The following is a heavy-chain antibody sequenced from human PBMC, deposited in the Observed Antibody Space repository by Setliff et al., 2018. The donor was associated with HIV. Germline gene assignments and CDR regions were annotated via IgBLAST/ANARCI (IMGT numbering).Heavy chain of an antibody. J-gene: IGHJ4*02. D-gene: IGHD3-10*01. CDR1: GYSFTAYG. CDR3: ATRAGVDY. CDR2: INPNSGGT. Sequence: GASVKVSCKASGYSFTAYGISWVRQAPGQGLEWMGRINPNSGGTNYAQQFQGRVTMTRDTSIATAYMELSRLKSDDTAVYYCATRAGVDYWGQGTLVTVSS. V-gene: IGHV1-2*06.